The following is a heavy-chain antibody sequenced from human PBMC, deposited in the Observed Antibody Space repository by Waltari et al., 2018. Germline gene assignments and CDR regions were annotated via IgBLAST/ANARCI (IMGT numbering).Heavy chain of an antibody. CDR3: AEVGVHCSGGSCYT. J-gene: IGHJ5*02. CDR2: IYYSGST. Sequence: QLQLQESGPGLVKPSETLSLTCTVSGGSISSSSYYCGWIRQPPGKGLEWIGSIYYSGSTYYNPSLKSRVTISVDTSKNQFSLKLSSVTAADTAVYYCAEVGVHCSGGSCYTWGQGTLVTVSS. D-gene: IGHD2-15*01. V-gene: IGHV4-39*01. CDR1: GGSISSSSYY.